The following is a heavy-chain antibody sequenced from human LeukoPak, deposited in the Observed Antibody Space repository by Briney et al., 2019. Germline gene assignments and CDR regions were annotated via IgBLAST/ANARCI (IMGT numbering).Heavy chain of an antibody. CDR3: ARCLSDAFDI. J-gene: IGHJ3*02. CDR1: GGSIRSSYY. V-gene: IGHV4-39*07. Sequence: SETLSLTCTVSGGSIRSSYYWGWIRQPPGKGLEWIGSIYDSGSTYYNPSLKSRVTISVDTSKNQFSLKLSSVTAADTAVYYCARCLSDAFDIWGQGTMVTVSS. CDR2: IYDSGST.